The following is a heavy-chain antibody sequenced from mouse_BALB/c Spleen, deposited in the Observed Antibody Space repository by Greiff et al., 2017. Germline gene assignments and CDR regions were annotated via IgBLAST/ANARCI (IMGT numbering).Heavy chain of an antibody. V-gene: IGHV2-9*02. CDR3: ARFYYGNSRFAY. J-gene: IGHJ3*01. D-gene: IGHD2-1*01. Sequence: VKLMESGPGLVAPSQSLSITCTVSGFSLTSYGVHWVRQPPGKGLEWLGVIWAGGSTNYNSALMSRLSISKDNSKSQVFLKMNSLQTDDTAMYYCARFYYGNSRFAYWGQGTLVTVSA. CDR2: IWAGGST. CDR1: GFSLTSYG.